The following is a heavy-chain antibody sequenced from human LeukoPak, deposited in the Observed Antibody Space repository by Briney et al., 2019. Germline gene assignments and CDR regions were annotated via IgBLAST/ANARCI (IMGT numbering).Heavy chain of an antibody. CDR2: IYSGGST. Sequence: PGGSLRLSCAASGFTVSSNYMSWVRQAPGKGLEWVSVIYSGGSTYYADSVKGRFTISRDNSKNTLYLQMNSLRAEHTAVYYCAANPPSYYDFWGNYYYYYMDVWDKGTTVTVSS. CDR1: GFTVSSNY. CDR3: AANPPSYYDFWGNYYYYYMDV. V-gene: IGHV3-53*01. J-gene: IGHJ6*03. D-gene: IGHD3-3*01.